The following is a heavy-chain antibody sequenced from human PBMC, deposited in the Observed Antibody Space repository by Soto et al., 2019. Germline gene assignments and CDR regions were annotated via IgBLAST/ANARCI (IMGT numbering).Heavy chain of an antibody. V-gene: IGHV4-4*07. CDR2: IYSSGST. CDR1: GGAISGYY. D-gene: IGHD3-3*01. Sequence: SETLSLTCTVPGGAISGYYWTWIRQSDGEGLEWIGRIYSSGSTNYNPSLKSRVTISLDTSMNYFSLRLSSVTAADTAVYYCARGQRFSDWFDPWGQGTLVTVSS. CDR3: ARGQRFSDWFDP. J-gene: IGHJ5*02.